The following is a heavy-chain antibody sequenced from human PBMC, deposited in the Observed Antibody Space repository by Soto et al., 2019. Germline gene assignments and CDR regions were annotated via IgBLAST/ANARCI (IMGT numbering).Heavy chain of an antibody. D-gene: IGHD6-19*01. J-gene: IGHJ4*02. CDR2: ISYDGSKD. Sequence: QVQLVESGGGVVQPGRSLRLSCAASGFTFSNYDMHWVRQAPGKGLEWVAVISYDGSKDYYAASVEGRFTISRDISKDTLFLQMNSLRTDDTAVYYCAKDLTSGWYGSDHWGQGTLVTVSS. V-gene: IGHV3-30*18. CDR3: AKDLTSGWYGSDH. CDR1: GFTFSNYD.